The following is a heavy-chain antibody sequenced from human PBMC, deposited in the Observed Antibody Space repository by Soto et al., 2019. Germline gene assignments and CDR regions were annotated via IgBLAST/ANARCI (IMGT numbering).Heavy chain of an antibody. J-gene: IGHJ5*02. CDR1: GYTFISYD. CDR2: MNPNSGNT. CDR3: AREVAGRFVP. V-gene: IGHV1-8*01. D-gene: IGHD6-13*01. Sequence: GASVKVSCKASGYTFISYDINWVRQATGQGLEWMGWMNPNSGNTAYAQKLQGRVTMTRNTSISTAYMELSSLRSEDTAVYYCAREVAGRFVPWGQRTLVTVSS.